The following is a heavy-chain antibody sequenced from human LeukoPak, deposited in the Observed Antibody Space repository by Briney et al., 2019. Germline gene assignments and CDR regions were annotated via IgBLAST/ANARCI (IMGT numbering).Heavy chain of an antibody. Sequence: GGSLRLSCAASGFTFGNSWMHWVRPAPGKGLVWVSRINTDGSTTTYADSVKGRFTISRDNAKNTVYLQMNSLRAEDTAVYYCANSYSPPHYWGQGTLVTVSS. J-gene: IGHJ4*02. V-gene: IGHV3-74*01. CDR2: INTDGSTT. CDR1: GFTFGNSW. D-gene: IGHD3-10*01. CDR3: ANSYSPPHY.